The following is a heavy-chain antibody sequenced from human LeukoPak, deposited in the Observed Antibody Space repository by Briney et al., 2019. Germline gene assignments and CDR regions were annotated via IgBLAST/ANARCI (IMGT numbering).Heavy chain of an antibody. CDR3: ARGWELLNY. J-gene: IGHJ4*02. CDR2: IHVSGNT. Sequence: SETLSLTCSVSGGSISSGNYYWNWIRQPAGKGLDWIGRIHVSGNTNLNPSLKSRVTISVDTSKNQFSPNLRSVTAADTAVYHCARGWELLNYWGRGTLVIVSS. V-gene: IGHV4-61*02. CDR1: GGSISSGNYY. D-gene: IGHD4-23*01.